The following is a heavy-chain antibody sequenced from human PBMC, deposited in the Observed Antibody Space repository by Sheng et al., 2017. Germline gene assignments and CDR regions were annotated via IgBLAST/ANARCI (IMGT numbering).Heavy chain of an antibody. Sequence: QVQLVESGGGVVQPGRSLRLSCAASGFTFRSYALHWVRQVPGKGLEWVAVISDDGNNKYYADSVKGRFTISRDNSKNTLYLQMNSLRPEDTAIYYCARGVNSGRYSYFLHWGQGTLVTVSS. CDR1: GFTFRSYA. V-gene: IGHV3-30*04. J-gene: IGHJ1*01. D-gene: IGHD1-26*01. CDR2: ISDDGNNK. CDR3: ARGVNSGRYSYFLH.